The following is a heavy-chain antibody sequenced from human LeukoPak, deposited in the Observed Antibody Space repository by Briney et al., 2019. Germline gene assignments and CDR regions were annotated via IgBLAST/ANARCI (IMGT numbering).Heavy chain of an antibody. V-gene: IGHV3-7*01. Sequence: GGSLRLSCVTSGITFSSYWMGWVRQAPGRGLEWVANIKQDGSEKYYVDSVKGRFTISRDNAKNSLHLQMNSLRAEETAVYHCERWAHISGWYYLDNWGQGTLVTVSS. CDR2: IKQDGSEK. J-gene: IGHJ4*02. D-gene: IGHD6-19*01. CDR1: GITFSSYW. CDR3: ERWAHISGWYYLDN.